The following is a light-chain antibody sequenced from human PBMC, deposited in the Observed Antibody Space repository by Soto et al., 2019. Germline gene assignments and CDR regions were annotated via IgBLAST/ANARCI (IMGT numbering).Light chain of an antibody. J-gene: IGLJ1*01. V-gene: IGLV2-14*01. Sequence: QSALTQPASVSGSPGQSITISCTGTSSDVGGYNYVSWYQQHPGKAPKLMIYDVSNRPSGVSNRFSGSKSGNTASLTISWLQAEDEADYYCSSYTSRITLLYVFGIGAKLTVL. CDR3: SSYTSRITLLYV. CDR1: SSDVGGYNY. CDR2: DVS.